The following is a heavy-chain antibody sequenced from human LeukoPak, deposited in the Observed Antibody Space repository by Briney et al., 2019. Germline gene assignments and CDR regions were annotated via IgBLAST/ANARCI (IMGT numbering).Heavy chain of an antibody. Sequence: SVKVSCKASGGTFSSYAISWVRQAPGQGLGWMGRIIPILGIANYAQKFQGRVTITADKSTSTAYMELSSLRSEDTAVYYCARGEMATIDAYYFDYWGQGTLVTVSS. V-gene: IGHV1-69*04. D-gene: IGHD5-24*01. CDR2: IIPILGIA. CDR1: GGTFSSYA. J-gene: IGHJ4*02. CDR3: ARGEMATIDAYYFDY.